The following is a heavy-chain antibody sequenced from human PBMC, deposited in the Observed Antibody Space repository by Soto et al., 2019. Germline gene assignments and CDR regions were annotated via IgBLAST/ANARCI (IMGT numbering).Heavy chain of an antibody. V-gene: IGHV4-31*03. Sequence: TLSLTCTVSGGSISSFFYYWSWIRQHPGKGLEWIGYIYYSGSTYYNPSLESRVTISVDTSKNQFSLKLSSVTAADTAVYYCARDSSPAGSDYWGQGTLVTVSS. J-gene: IGHJ4*02. CDR2: IYYSGST. CDR3: ARDSSPAGSDY. D-gene: IGHD2-15*01. CDR1: GGSISSFFYY.